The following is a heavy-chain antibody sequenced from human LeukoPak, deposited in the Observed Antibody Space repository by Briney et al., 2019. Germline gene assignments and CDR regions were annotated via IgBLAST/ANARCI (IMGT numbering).Heavy chain of an antibody. Sequence: GGSLRLSCAASGFTFSSHSMNWVRQAPGKGLEWLSSISSSSSYIYYADSVKGRFTISRDNAKNSLYLQMNSLRAEDTAVYYCARATIFGWFDPWGQGTLVTVSS. V-gene: IGHV3-21*01. CDR1: GFTFSSHS. D-gene: IGHD3-9*01. J-gene: IGHJ5*02. CDR3: ARATIFGWFDP. CDR2: ISSSSSYI.